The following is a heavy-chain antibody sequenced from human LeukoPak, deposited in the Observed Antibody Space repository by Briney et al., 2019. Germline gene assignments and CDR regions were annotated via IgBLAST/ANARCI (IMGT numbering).Heavy chain of an antibody. V-gene: IGHV1-69-2*01. CDR2: VDPEDGET. D-gene: IGHD2-15*01. CDR3: ATDPGGVVVAATLSP. Sequence: ASVKISCKVSGHTFTDYYMHWVQQAPGKGLEWMGLVDPEDGETIYAEKFQGRVTITADTSTDTAYMELSSLRSEDTAVYYCATDPGGVVVAATLSPWGQGTLVTVSS. J-gene: IGHJ5*02. CDR1: GHTFTDYY.